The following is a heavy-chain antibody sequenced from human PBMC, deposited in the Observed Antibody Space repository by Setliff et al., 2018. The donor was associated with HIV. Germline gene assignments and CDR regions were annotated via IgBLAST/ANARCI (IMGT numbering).Heavy chain of an antibody. Sequence: ASVKVSCKPSGYTFSNYGLNWVRQAPGQGLEWMGWIIADNGDTKYSQKFEGRVTMTTDTSTSTAYMELRSLRSDDTAVYYCARAPSNGWYPDAFDIWGQGTMVTVSS. CDR1: GYTFSNYG. D-gene: IGHD6-19*01. CDR3: ARAPSNGWYPDAFDI. J-gene: IGHJ3*02. CDR2: IIADNGDT. V-gene: IGHV1-18*01.